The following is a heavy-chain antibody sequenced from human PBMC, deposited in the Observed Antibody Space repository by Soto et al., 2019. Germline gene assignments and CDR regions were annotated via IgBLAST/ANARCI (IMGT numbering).Heavy chain of an antibody. J-gene: IGHJ4*02. Sequence: PSETLSLTCAVYGWSFSGYYWSWVRQPPGKGLEWIGEINHSGSTNYNPSLKSRVTISVDTSKNQFSLKLSSVTAADTAVYYCARGLFEITIGRGVITIHSYRFAYWAQGTPVPVSS. CDR1: GWSFSGYY. CDR3: ARGLFEITIGRGVITIHSYRFAY. D-gene: IGHD3-10*01. V-gene: IGHV4-34*01. CDR2: INHSGST.